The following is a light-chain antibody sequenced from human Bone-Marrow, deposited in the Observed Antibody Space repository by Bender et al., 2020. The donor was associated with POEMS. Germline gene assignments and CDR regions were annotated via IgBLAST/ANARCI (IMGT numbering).Light chain of an antibody. CDR2: EVT. CDR3: CSYAGSYTVA. J-gene: IGLJ2*01. V-gene: IGLV2-23*02. CDR1: SSDVGSYNF. Sequence: QSALTQPASVSGSPGQSITISCTGTSSDVGSYNFVSWYQQHPGKAPNLMIYEVTKRPSGVSNRFSGSKDGTTASLTISGLQAEDEADYYCCSYAGSYTVAFGGGTKLTVL.